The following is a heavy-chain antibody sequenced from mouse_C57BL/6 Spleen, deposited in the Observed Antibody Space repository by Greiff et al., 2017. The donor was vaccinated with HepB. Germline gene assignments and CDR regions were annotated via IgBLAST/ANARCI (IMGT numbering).Heavy chain of an antibody. CDR1: GFNIKDDY. D-gene: IGHD2-12*01. V-gene: IGHV14-4*01. CDR3: TTRYDDYAMDY. Sequence: VQLQQSGAELVRPGASVKLSCTASGFNIKDDYMHWVKQRPEQGLEWIGWIDPENGDTEYASKFQGKATITADTSSNTAYLQLSSLTSEDTAVYYCTTRYDDYAMDYWGQGTSVTVSS. J-gene: IGHJ4*01. CDR2: IDPENGDT.